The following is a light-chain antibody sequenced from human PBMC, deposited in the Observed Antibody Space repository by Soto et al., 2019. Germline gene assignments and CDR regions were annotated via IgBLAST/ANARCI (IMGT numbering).Light chain of an antibody. V-gene: IGLV1-40*01. Sequence: QSVLTQPASVSGSPGQRVTISCTGSSSNIGAHYDVHWYQQLPGTAPKLLIYGNNNRPSGVSDRFSGSKSGTSASLAITGLQAEDEADYNGQSYDITVGGFYVLGIGPKVPAL. CDR3: QSYDITVGGFYV. J-gene: IGLJ1*01. CDR1: SSNIGAHYD. CDR2: GNN.